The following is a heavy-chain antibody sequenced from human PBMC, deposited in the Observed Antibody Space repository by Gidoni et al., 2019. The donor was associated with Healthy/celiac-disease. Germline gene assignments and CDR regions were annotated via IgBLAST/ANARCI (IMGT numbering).Heavy chain of an antibody. CDR2: IFSNDEK. V-gene: IGHV2-26*01. CDR1: GFSLSNARMG. CDR3: VWRLKAIESHDAFDI. J-gene: IGHJ3*02. Sequence: QVPFKESGPGLVKPTETLLLTCAVPGFSLSNARMGVSWIRQPPGKALEWLAHIFSNDEKSYSTSLKTRLTISNDTPNSQVVLTMTNTDPVDSATYYCVWRLKAIESHDAFDIWGQGTMVTVSS. D-gene: IGHD3-16*01.